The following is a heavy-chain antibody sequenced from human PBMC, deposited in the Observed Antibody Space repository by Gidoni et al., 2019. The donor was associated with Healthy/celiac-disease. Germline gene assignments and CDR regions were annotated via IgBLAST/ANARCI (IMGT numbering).Heavy chain of an antibody. CDR1: GGSISSSSYY. V-gene: IGHV4-39*07. CDR3: ARTSGYDPGFYFDY. CDR2: IYTSGST. Sequence: QLQLQESGPGLVKPSETLSLTCTVSGGSISSSSYYWGWIRQPPGKGLEWIGSIYTSGSTNYNPSLKSRVTMSVDTSKNQFSLKLSSVTAADTAVYYCARTSGYDPGFYFDYWGQGTLVTVSS. J-gene: IGHJ4*02. D-gene: IGHD5-12*01.